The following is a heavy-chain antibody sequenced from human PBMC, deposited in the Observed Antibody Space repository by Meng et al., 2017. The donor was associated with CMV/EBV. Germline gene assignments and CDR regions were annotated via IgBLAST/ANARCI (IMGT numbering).Heavy chain of an antibody. CDR1: GFTFSSYA. J-gene: IGHJ1*01. CDR2: ISYDGSNK. Sequence: GESLKISCAASGFTFSSYAMHWVRQAPGKGLEWVAVISYDGSNKYYADSVKGRFTISRDNSKNTLYLQMNSLRAEDTAVYYCARDRLYCSSTNCYFQHWGQGTLVTVSS. CDR3: ARDRLYCSSTNCYFQH. V-gene: IGHV3-30*04. D-gene: IGHD2-2*01.